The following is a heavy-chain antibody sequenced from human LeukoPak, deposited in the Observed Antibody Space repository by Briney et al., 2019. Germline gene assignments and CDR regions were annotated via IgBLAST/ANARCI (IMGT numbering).Heavy chain of an antibody. D-gene: IGHD6-6*01. Sequence: SETLSLTCAVSGASITSFHWTWFRQPAGRGLEWIGLIYTSGSTLHNPSLQSRVAMSVDVTKNQLSLKLSYVTAADAATYYCARKDGDYWGQGTLVTVSS. CDR3: ARKDGDY. J-gene: IGHJ4*02. CDR1: GASITSFH. CDR2: IYTSGST. V-gene: IGHV4-4*07.